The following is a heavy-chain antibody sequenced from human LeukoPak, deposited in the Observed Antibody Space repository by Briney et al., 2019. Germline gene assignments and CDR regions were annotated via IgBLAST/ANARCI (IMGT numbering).Heavy chain of an antibody. CDR3: AKQGESGSSPGYYFDY. CDR1: GFTFSSYG. V-gene: IGHV3-30*02. J-gene: IGHJ4*02. CDR2: IRYDGSNK. D-gene: IGHD1-26*01. Sequence: GGSLRLSCAASGFTFSSYGMHWVRQAPGKGLEWVAFIRYDGSNKYYADSVKGRFTISRDNSKNTLYLQMNSLRAEDTAVYYCAKQGESGSSPGYYFDYWGQGTLVTVSS.